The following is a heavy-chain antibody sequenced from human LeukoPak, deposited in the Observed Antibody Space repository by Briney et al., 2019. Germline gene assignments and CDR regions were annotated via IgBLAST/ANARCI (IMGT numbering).Heavy chain of an antibody. J-gene: IGHJ4*02. CDR1: GFTFSSHA. CDR3: AKVSRSVAATPSGY. CDR2: ISGSGGST. D-gene: IGHD6-19*01. Sequence: PGGSLRLSCAASGFTFSSHAMSWVRQAPGKGLEWVSAISGSGGSTYYADSVKGRFTISRDNSKNTLYLQMNSLRAEDTAVYCCAKVSRSVAATPSGYWGQGTLVTVSS. V-gene: IGHV3-23*01.